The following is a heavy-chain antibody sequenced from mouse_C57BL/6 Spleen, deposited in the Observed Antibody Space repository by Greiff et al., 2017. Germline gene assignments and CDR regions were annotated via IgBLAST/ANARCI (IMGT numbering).Heavy chain of an antibody. CDR2: INPYNGDT. D-gene: IGHD2-5*01. V-gene: IGHV1-20*01. CDR1: GYSFTGYF. J-gene: IGHJ2*01. CDR3: ARDYSNFLFDY. Sequence: LVEPGDSVKISCKASGYSFTGYFMNWVMQSHGKSLEWIGRINPYNGDTFYNQKFKGKATLTVDKSSSTAHMELRSLTSEDSAVYYCARDYSNFLFDYWGQGTTLTVSS.